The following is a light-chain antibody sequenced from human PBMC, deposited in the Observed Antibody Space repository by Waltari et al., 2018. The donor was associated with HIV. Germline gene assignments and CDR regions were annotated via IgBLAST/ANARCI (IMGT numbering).Light chain of an antibody. J-gene: IGLJ1*01. CDR1: ASDIGYFAY. CDR2: EVF. CDR3: CSYAGTYTYV. V-gene: IGLV2-11*01. Sequence: QSALTQPRSVSGSPGPSVTISFPVPASDIGYFAYFSWYQPDPGKTPKVIIYEVFQRPSGVPDRFTASKSGITASLTISGLQDEDEADYYCCSYAGTYTYVFGSGTTVTVL.